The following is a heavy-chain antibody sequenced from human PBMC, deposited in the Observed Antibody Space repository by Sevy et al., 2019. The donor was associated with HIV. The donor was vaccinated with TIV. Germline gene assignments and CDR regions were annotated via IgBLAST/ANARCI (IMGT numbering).Heavy chain of an antibody. Sequence: GGSLRLSCAASGFTFSSYSMNWVRQAPGKGLEWVSYISSRSSTASYADSVKGRFAISRDNAKKTLYLQMNTLRDEETAVYYCVRDPDSSGWYDGAYFDSWGQGTLVTVSS. J-gene: IGHJ4*02. V-gene: IGHV3-48*02. CDR2: ISSRSSTA. CDR1: GFTFSSYS. D-gene: IGHD6-19*01. CDR3: VRDPDSSGWYDGAYFDS.